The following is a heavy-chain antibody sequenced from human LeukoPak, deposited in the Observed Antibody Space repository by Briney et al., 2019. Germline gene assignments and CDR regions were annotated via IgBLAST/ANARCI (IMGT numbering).Heavy chain of an antibody. J-gene: IGHJ4*02. Sequence: PGESLRISFQGSGYSSTSYWISWVRQMPGQGREWMGRIDPSDSYTNYSPSFQGHVTISADKSISTAYLQWSSLKASDTAMYYCARHEAMDDYWGQGTLVTVSS. V-gene: IGHV5-10-1*01. CDR3: ARHEAMDDY. CDR2: IDPSDSYT. D-gene: IGHD5-18*01. CDR1: GYSSTSYW.